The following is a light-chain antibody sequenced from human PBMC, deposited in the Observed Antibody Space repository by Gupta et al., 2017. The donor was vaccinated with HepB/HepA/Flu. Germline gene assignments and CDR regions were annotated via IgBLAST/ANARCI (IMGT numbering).Light chain of an antibody. V-gene: IGLV1-47*01. J-gene: IGLJ3*02. CDR3: AAWDERLSGWV. Sequence: QPVVTQSPSQSGTPGQRVTISCSGSSSNIGRNYVCWYQQLPGTAPKLLICHNDQRPSGVPDRFSASKAGTSASLVISGLRSEDDADYYCAAWDERLSGWVFGGGTKLTVL. CDR2: HND. CDR1: SSNIGRNY.